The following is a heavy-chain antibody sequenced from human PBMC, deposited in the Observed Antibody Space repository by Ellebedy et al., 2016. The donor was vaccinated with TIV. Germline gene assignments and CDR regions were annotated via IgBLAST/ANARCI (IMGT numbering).Heavy chain of an antibody. Sequence: GESLKISXAASGFTFSDYYMSWIRQAPGKGLEWVSYISSSSSYTNYADSVKGRFTISRDNAKNSLYLQMNSLRAEDTALYYCARDPDRIAVAGGVYDYWGQGTLVTVSS. J-gene: IGHJ4*02. CDR1: GFTFSDYY. V-gene: IGHV3-11*05. D-gene: IGHD6-19*01. CDR3: ARDPDRIAVAGGVYDY. CDR2: ISSSSSYT.